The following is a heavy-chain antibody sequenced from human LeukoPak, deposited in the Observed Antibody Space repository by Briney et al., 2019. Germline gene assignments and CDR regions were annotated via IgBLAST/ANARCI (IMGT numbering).Heavy chain of an antibody. CDR3: ARDRYSSGWIYFDY. J-gene: IGHJ4*02. D-gene: IGHD6-19*01. CDR2: ISYDGSNK. CDR1: GFTFSSYA. V-gene: IGHV3-30*04. Sequence: GGSLRLSCAASGFTFSSYAMHWVRQAPGEGLEWVAVISYDGSNKYYADSVKGRFTISRDNSKNTLYLQMNSLRAEDTAVYYCARDRYSSGWIYFDYWGQGTLVTVSS.